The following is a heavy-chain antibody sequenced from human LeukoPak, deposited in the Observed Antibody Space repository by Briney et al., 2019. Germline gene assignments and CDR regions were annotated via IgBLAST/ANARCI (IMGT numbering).Heavy chain of an antibody. CDR3: ARALHPNGDSSGHYFGSDAFDI. Sequence: GASVKVSCKASGYTFTSYYMHWVRQAPGQGLEWMGIINPSGGSTSYAQKFQGRVTMTRDMSTSTVYMELSSLRSEDTAVYYCARALHPNGDSSGHYFGSDAFDIWGQGTMVTVSS. J-gene: IGHJ3*02. CDR1: GYTFTSYY. D-gene: IGHD3-22*01. V-gene: IGHV1-46*01. CDR2: INPSGGST.